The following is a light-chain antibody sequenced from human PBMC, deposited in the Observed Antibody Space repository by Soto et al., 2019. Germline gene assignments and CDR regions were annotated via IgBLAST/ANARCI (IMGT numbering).Light chain of an antibody. CDR1: QAITND. J-gene: IGKJ1*01. Sequence: DIQMTQSPSSLSASVGDRVTITCRASQAITNDLSWYQQKPGEPPKRLIYAKSTLHSGVPSRFSGSGSGTESTLTISSLQPEDFATYFCLQHNSYPRTFGQGTKVEIK. CDR3: LQHNSYPRT. V-gene: IGKV1-17*01. CDR2: AKS.